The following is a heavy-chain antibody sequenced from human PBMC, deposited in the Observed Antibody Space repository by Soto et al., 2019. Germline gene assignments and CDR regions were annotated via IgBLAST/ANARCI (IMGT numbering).Heavy chain of an antibody. J-gene: IGHJ4*02. CDR2: FSRSGGST. CDR1: GVTFSTYA. V-gene: IGHV3-23*01. D-gene: IGHD6-19*01. CDR3: AKGSASTYYFDS. Sequence: EVQLLESGGGLVQPGGSLRLSCAASGVTFSTYAMSGVRRAPGKGLEWVSAFSRSGGSTYYADSVKGRFTVSRDNPENMLYLQMNSLRAEDTAVYFCAKGSASTYYFDSWGQGTLVTVSS.